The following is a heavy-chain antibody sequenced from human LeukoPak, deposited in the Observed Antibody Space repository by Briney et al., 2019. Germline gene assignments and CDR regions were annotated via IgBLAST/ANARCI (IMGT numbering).Heavy chain of an antibody. CDR2: IYYSGST. Sequence: SETLSHTCTVSGGSISSCYWRWLRQPPGKGLEWIGYIYYSGSTDYNPSLKSRVTMLLDTSKNQFSLKLTSVTAADTAMYYFARGGVILTGYSFDYWGQGTLVTVSS. J-gene: IGHJ4*02. V-gene: IGHV4-59*01. CDR3: ARGGVILTGYSFDY. D-gene: IGHD3-9*01. CDR1: GGSISSCY.